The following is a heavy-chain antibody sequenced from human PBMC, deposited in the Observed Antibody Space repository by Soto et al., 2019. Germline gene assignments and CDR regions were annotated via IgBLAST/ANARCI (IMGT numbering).Heavy chain of an antibody. CDR1: GYTFTNYW. CDR2: IYPGDSDT. J-gene: IGHJ6*02. V-gene: IGHV5-51*01. Sequence: RGESLKISCKGSGYTFTNYWIGWVRQMPGKGLEWMGIIYPGDSDTKYNPSFQGQVTISADKSITTTYLRWTSLKASDTAIYYCAASISYYGMDVWGQGTTVTVSS. CDR3: AASISYYGMDV.